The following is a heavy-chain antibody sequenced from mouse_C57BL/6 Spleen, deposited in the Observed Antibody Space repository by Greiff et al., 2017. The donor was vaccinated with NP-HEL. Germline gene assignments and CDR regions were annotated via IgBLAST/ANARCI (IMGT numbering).Heavy chain of an antibody. CDR2: IWSDGST. D-gene: IGHD4-1*02. CDR3: ARHTNWDGAYFDY. V-gene: IGHV2-6-1*01. J-gene: IGHJ2*01. Sequence: QVQLKESGPGLVAPSQRLSITCTVSGFSFTSYGVHWVRQPPGKGLEWLVVIWSDGSTTYNSALKSRLSISKDNSKSQVFLKMNSLQTDDTAMYYCARHTNWDGAYFDYWGQGTTLTVSS. CDR1: GFSFTSYG.